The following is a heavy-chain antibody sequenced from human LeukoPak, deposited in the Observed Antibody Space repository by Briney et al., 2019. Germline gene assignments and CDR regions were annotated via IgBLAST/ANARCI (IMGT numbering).Heavy chain of an antibody. CDR3: ARGVRFLEWLSLPAPYYYYMDV. J-gene: IGHJ6*03. CDR1: GYTFTSYG. CDR2: INAYNGNT. V-gene: IGHV1-18*01. D-gene: IGHD3-3*01. Sequence: ASVKVSCKASGYTFTSYGISWVRQAPAQGLEWMGWINAYNGNTNYAQKLQGRVTMTTDTSTSTAYMELRSLRSDDTAVYYCARGVRFLEWLSLPAPYYYYMDVWGKGTTVTVSS.